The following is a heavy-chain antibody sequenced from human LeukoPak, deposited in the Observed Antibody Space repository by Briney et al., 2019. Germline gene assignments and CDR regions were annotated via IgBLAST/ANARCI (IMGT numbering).Heavy chain of an antibody. CDR1: GASISSDTYY. CDR3: AGDGSSWYYFDY. J-gene: IGHJ4*02. D-gene: IGHD6-13*01. V-gene: IGHV4-31*03. Sequence: NPSETLSLTCTVSGASISSDTYYWSWIRQHPGKGLEWIGYIYYTGSTYYNPSLKSRVTISVDTSKNQFSLKLSSVTAADTAVYYCAGDGSSWYYFDYWGQGTLVTVSS. CDR2: IYYTGST.